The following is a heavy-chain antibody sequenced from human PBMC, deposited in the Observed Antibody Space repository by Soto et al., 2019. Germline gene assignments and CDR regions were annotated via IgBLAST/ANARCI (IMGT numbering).Heavy chain of an antibody. D-gene: IGHD6-6*01. CDR2: ISHSGDP. CDR3: ARGAGSSSGWTWLDP. Sequence: PSETLSLTCAVPGGSISSGGYSWSWVRQPPGKGLEWIGYISHSGDPDYIPSLKSRVTISVDRSKNQFSLRLTSVTAADTAVYYCARGAGSSSGWTWLDPWGEGTMVTVYS. CDR1: GGSISSGGYS. J-gene: IGHJ5*02. V-gene: IGHV4-30-2*01.